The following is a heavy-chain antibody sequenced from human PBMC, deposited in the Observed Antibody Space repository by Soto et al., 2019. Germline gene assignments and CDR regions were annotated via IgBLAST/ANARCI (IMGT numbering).Heavy chain of an antibody. CDR3: VRSGDNYNLLDY. Sequence: AGGALRLSRAASGFTFSDHYMSWIPQVPGEVVGWIGYSINSGSCTRYADSVKGRFSISRDNAKNSLYLQINSLRGDDTAIYYCVRSGDNYNLLDYWGQGTPVTVSS. V-gene: IGHV3-11*06. CDR2: SINSGSCT. CDR1: GFTFSDHY. J-gene: IGHJ4*02. D-gene: IGHD1-1*01.